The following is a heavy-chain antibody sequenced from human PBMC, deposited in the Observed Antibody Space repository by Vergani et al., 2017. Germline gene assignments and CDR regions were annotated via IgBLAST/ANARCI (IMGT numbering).Heavy chain of an antibody. J-gene: IGHJ5*02. CDR2: IHYSENT. Sequence: QVQMQESGPGLVKSSETLSLTCSVSFDSIRNLYCNWVRQPPGKGLEWIGSIHYSENTNYNPSLKTRGTISVDTSKNQFTLTFTSVTAADTAVYYCGRVADFYFLGSRLLDLWGQGILGNVSS. D-gene: IGHD3-16*01. V-gene: IGHV4-59*11. CDR1: FDSIRNLY. CDR3: GRVADFYFLGSRLLDL.